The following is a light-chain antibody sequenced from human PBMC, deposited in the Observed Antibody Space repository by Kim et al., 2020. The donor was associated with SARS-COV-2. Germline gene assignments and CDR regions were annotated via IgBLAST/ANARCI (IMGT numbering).Light chain of an antibody. CDR1: QGISSY. CDR2: AAS. CDR3: QQVNSYPLT. J-gene: IGKJ4*01. V-gene: IGKV1-9*01. Sequence: DIQLTQSPSFLSASVGDRVTITCRASQGISSYLAWYQQKPGKAPKLLIYAASTLQSGVPSRFSGSGSGTEFTLTISSLQPEDFATYYCQQVNSYPLTCGGGTKVDIK.